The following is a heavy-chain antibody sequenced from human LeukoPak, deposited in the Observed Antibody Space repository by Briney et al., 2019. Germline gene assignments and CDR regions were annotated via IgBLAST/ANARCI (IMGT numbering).Heavy chain of an antibody. CDR1: GGTFSIYA. J-gene: IGHJ4*02. CDR3: ARGYGDYEGGGY. Sequence: SVKVSFKASGGTFSIYAISWVRQAPGQGLEWMGRIIPIFGTANYAQKFQGRVTITADKSTSTAYMELSSLRSEDTAVYYCARGYGDYEGGGYWGQGTLVTVSS. CDR2: IIPIFGTA. D-gene: IGHD4-17*01. V-gene: IGHV1-69*06.